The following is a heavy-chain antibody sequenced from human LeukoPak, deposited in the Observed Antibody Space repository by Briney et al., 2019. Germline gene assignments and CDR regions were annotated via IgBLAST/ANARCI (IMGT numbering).Heavy chain of an antibody. Sequence: GGSLRLSCAASGFSLSYYAMSWVRQAPGKGLEWVSVIYSGGSTYYADSVKGRFTISRDNSKNTLYLQMNSLRAEDTAVYYCARVADTAMGYFDYWGQGTLVTVSS. CDR1: GFSLSYYA. D-gene: IGHD5-18*01. J-gene: IGHJ4*02. CDR3: ARVADTAMGYFDY. V-gene: IGHV3-53*05. CDR2: IYSGGST.